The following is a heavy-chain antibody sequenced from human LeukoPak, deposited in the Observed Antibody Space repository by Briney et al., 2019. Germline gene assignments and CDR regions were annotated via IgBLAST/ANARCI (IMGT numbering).Heavy chain of an antibody. CDR2: RFYSGST. CDR1: DGSIRTYY. V-gene: IGHV4-59*08. D-gene: IGHD3-10*01. CDR3: ARLKWFREITSYYFDY. Sequence: SETLFLTCTVSDGSIRTYYWSWIRQPPGKGLEWIAYRFYSGSTSYSPSLKSRVTISVDTSKNQFSLRLTSVTAADTAVYYCARLKWFREITSYYFDYWGQGTLVTVSS. J-gene: IGHJ4*02.